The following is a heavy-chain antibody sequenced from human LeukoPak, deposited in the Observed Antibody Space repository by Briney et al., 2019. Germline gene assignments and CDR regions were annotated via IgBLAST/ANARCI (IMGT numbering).Heavy chain of an antibody. CDR2: FDPEDRET. J-gene: IGHJ5*02. CDR1: GDTLTELS. Sequence: GAAVRVSFEVSGDTLTELSIHWVRQAPGEGGGWMGGFDPEDRETISAQKFQGRVTMTEHTSTDTAYMELSSLRSEDTAVYYCATAGPYSTGWFDPWGQGTLVTVSS. V-gene: IGHV1-24*01. CDR3: ATAGPYSTGWFDP. D-gene: IGHD2-8*02.